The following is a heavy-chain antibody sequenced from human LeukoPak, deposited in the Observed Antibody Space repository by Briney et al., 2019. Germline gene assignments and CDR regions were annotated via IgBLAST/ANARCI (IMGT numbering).Heavy chain of an antibody. D-gene: IGHD6-19*01. CDR2: IYYSGST. Sequence: SQTLSLTCTVSGGSISSGDYYWSWIRQPPGKGLEWIGYIYYSGSTYYNPSLKSRVTISVDTSKNQFSLKLSSVTAADTAIYFCARRKRGSGGPFDYWGQGTLVTVSS. V-gene: IGHV4-30-4*01. CDR1: GGSISSGDYY. J-gene: IGHJ4*02. CDR3: ARRKRGSGGPFDY.